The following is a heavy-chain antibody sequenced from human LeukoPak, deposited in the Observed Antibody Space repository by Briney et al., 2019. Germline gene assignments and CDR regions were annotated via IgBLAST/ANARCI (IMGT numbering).Heavy chain of an antibody. CDR1: GGSISSYY. D-gene: IGHD2-15*01. V-gene: IGHV4-59*08. CDR2: IYYSGST. CDR3: ARTYCRGGSCHFDY. Sequence: SETLSLTCTVSGGSISSYYWSWIRQPPGKGLEWIGYIYYSGSTDSNPSLKSRVTISVDTSKNQISLKLSSVTAADTAVYYCARTYCRGGSCHFDYWGQGTLVTVSS. J-gene: IGHJ4*02.